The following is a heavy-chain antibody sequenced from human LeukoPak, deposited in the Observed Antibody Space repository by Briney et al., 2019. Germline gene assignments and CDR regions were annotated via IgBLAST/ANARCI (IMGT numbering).Heavy chain of an antibody. J-gene: IGHJ4*02. CDR3: AKDQRIGSSGSRKYYFDY. Sequence: GGSLRLSCAASGFTFSSYGMHWVRQAPGKGLEWVAVISYDGSNKYYADSVKGRFTISRENSTNTLYLQMNSLRAEDTAVYYCAKDQRIGSSGSRKYYFDYWGQGTLVTVSS. V-gene: IGHV3-30*18. CDR1: GFTFSSYG. CDR2: ISYDGSNK. D-gene: IGHD2-15*01.